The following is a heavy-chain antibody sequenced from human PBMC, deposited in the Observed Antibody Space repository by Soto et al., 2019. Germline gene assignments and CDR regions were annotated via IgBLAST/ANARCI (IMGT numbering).Heavy chain of an antibody. CDR1: GGSISSGDYY. CDR3: ASARPDGSRLDP. V-gene: IGHV4-30-4*01. Sequence: QVQLQESGPGLVKPSQTLSLTCTVSGGSISSGDYYWSWIRQPPGKGLEWIGYIYYSGSTYHNPSRKSRVTISVDTSKNPFSLMLSSVAAADTAVYYCASARPDGSRLDPWGQGTLVTVCS. J-gene: IGHJ5*02. D-gene: IGHD6-13*01. CDR2: IYYSGST.